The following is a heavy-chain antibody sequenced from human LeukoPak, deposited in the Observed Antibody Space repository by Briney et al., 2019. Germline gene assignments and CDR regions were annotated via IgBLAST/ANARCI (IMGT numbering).Heavy chain of an antibody. CDR2: INPNSGGT. Sequence: ASVKVSCKASGYTFTGYYMHWVRQAPGQGLEWMGWINPNSGGTNYAKKFQGRVTMTRDTSISTAYMELSRLRSDDTAAYYCARVGQVGAALFDYWGQGTLVTVSS. D-gene: IGHD1-26*01. J-gene: IGHJ4*02. V-gene: IGHV1-2*02. CDR3: ARVGQVGAALFDY. CDR1: GYTFTGYY.